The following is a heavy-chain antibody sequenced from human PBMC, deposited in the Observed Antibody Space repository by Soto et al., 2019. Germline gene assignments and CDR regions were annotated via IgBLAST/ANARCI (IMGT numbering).Heavy chain of an antibody. CDR1: GGSISSYY. V-gene: IGHV4-59*12. D-gene: IGHD3-3*01. CDR3: ARVWTSWWFAP. Sequence: PSETLSLTCTVSGGSISSYYWSWIRQPPGKGLEWIGYIYYSGSTNYNPSLKSRVTISVDTSKNQFSLKLSSVTAADTAVYYCARVWTSWWFAPWGQGSLVTVSS. J-gene: IGHJ5*02. CDR2: IYYSGST.